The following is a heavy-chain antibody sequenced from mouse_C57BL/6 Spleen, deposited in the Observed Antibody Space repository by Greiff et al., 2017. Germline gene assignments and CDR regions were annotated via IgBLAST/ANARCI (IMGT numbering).Heavy chain of an antibody. CDR2: INPNNGGT. V-gene: IGHV1-18*01. CDR1: GYTFTDYN. D-gene: IGHD1-1*01. CDR3: AREAHYGRGFAY. J-gene: IGHJ3*01. Sequence: VQLQQSGPELVKPGASVKIPCKASGYTFTDYNMDWVKQSHGKSLEWIGDINPNNGGTIYNQKFKGKATLTVDKSSSTAYMELRSLTSEDTAVYDCAREAHYGRGFAYWGQGTLVTVSA.